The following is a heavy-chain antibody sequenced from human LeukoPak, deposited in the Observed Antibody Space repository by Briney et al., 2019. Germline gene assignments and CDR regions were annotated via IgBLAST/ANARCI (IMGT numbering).Heavy chain of an antibody. CDR2: ISSSGSTI. CDR1: GFTFSSYE. V-gene: IGHV3-48*03. Sequence: PGGSLRLSCAASGFTFSSYEMNWVRQAPGKGLEWVSYISSSGSTIYYADSVKGRFTISRDNAKNSLYLQMNSLRAEDTAVYYCARDPVGATIPYFGYWGQGTLVTVSS. J-gene: IGHJ4*02. CDR3: ARDPVGATIPYFGY. D-gene: IGHD1-26*01.